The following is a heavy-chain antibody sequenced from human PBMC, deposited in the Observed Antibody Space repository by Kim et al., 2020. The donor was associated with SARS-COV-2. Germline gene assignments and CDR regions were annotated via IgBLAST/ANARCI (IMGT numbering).Heavy chain of an antibody. J-gene: IGHJ4*02. V-gene: IGHV4-61*02. CDR2: IYTSGNT. D-gene: IGHD6-13*01. Sequence: SETLSLTCTVSGASISTGSHYWSWIRQPAGKGLEYIGRIYTSGNTNYHPSLKSRVTISMDTSKNQFSLKLSSVTAADTSVYYCVRVARGYTRTWYETSGGQGTLVTVSS. CDR3: VRVARGYTRTWYETS. CDR1: GASISTGSHY.